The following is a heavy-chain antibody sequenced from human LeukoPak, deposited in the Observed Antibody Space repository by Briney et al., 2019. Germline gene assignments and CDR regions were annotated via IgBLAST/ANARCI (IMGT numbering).Heavy chain of an antibody. J-gene: IGHJ4*02. CDR1: GYTFTGYY. D-gene: IGHD3-16*02. CDR2: INPNSGGT. CDR3: ATADPLRLGELSLYRYYFDY. V-gene: IGHV1-2*02. Sequence: ASVKVSCKASGYTFTGYYMHWVRQAPGQGLEWMGWINPNSGGTNYAQKFQGRVTMTRDTPISTAYMELSRLRSDDTAVYYCATADPLRLGELSLYRYYFDYWGQGTLVTVSS.